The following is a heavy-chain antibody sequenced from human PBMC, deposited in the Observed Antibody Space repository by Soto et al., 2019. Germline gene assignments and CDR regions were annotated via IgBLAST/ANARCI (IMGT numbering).Heavy chain of an antibody. CDR3: AKDWVYSSSVSAKNIDY. CDR1: GFTFSSYA. Sequence: GGSLRLSCAASGFTFSSYAMSWVRQAPGKGLEWVSAISGSGGSTYYADSVKGRFTISRDNSKNTLYLQMNSLRAEDTAVYYCAKDWVYSSSVSAKNIDYWGQGTLVTVSS. D-gene: IGHD6-6*01. CDR2: ISGSGGST. J-gene: IGHJ4*02. V-gene: IGHV3-23*01.